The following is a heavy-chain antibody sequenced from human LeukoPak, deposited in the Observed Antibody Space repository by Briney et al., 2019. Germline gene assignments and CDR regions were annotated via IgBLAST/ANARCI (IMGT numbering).Heavy chain of an antibody. CDR2: ISSSGGTI. Sequence: PGESLRLSCAASGFTFSDYYMSWIRQAPGKGLEWVSYISSSGGTIYFADSVRDRFTISRDNAKNSLDLQMNSLRAEDTAMYHCARAAVVTSPFDYWGQGTLVTVFS. D-gene: IGHD4-23*01. CDR1: GFTFSDYY. V-gene: IGHV3-11*01. CDR3: ARAAVVTSPFDY. J-gene: IGHJ4*02.